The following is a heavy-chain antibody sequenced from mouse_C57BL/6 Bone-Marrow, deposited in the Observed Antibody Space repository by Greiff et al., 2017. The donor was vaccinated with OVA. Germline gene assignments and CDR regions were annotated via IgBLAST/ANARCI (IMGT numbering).Heavy chain of an antibody. CDR3: ARGGESTGY. V-gene: IGHV1-54*01. J-gene: IGHJ3*01. CDR2: IDPGSGGT. Sequence: VQLQQSGAELVRPGTSVKVSCKASGYAFTNYLMEWVKQRPGQGLEWIGVIDPGSGGTNYNEKFKGKATLTADKSSSTAYMELSSLTSEDSAVYFCARGGESTGYGGQGTLVTVSA. CDR1: GYAFTNYL.